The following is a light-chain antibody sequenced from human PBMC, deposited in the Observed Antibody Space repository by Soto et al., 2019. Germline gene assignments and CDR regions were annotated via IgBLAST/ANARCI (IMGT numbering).Light chain of an antibody. Sequence: DIQMTQSPSSVSASVGDRVTITCRASQAINNWLAWYQQKPGEPPNLLIYSVSKLQSGVPSRFSGSGSGTDFNLTIRRLQPEDFATYYCQQAYGFPVSFFPGTKLDVK. CDR2: SVS. V-gene: IGKV1D-12*01. CDR1: QAINNW. J-gene: IGKJ3*01. CDR3: QQAYGFPVS.